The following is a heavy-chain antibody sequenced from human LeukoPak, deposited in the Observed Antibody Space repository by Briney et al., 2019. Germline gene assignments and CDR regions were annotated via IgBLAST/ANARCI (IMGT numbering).Heavy chain of an antibody. CDR3: ARGISRYGLGIGDY. CDR2: MNPNSGNT. J-gene: IGHJ4*02. Sequence: EASVKVSCKASGGTFSSYAISWVRQAPGQGLEWMGWMNPNSGNTGYAQKFQGRVTITRNTSISTAYMELSSLRSEDTAVYYCARGISRYGLGIGDYWGQGTLVTVSS. D-gene: IGHD5-18*01. V-gene: IGHV1-8*03. CDR1: GGTFSSYA.